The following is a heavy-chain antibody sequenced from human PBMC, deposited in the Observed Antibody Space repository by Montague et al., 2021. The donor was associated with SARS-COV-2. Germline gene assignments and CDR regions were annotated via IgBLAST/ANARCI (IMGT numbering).Heavy chain of an antibody. CDR2: IKQDGSEK. CDR3: ARGPGVPDY. D-gene: IGHD1-14*01. V-gene: IGHV3-7*01. Sequence: SLRLSCPASGFTFSSYWMSWVRQAPGKGLEWVANIKQDGSEKYYVDSVKGRFTISRDNAKNSLYLQMNSLRAEDTAVYYCARGPGVPDYWGQGTLVTVSS. J-gene: IGHJ4*02. CDR1: GFTFSSYW.